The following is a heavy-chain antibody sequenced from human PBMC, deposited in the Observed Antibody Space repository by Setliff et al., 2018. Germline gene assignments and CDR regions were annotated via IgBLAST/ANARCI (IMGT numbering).Heavy chain of an antibody. Sequence: ASVKVSCKTSGYSFSDSAVNWVRQAPGQGLEWMGWISPYNGVTNYAQRFQGRVTMTTDTSTSAAYMELRSLRSDDTAVYYCAISSLSICSGGSCPNAFDIWGRGTMVTVSS. CDR1: GYSFSDSA. CDR2: ISPYNGVT. J-gene: IGHJ3*02. D-gene: IGHD2-15*01. V-gene: IGHV1-18*01. CDR3: AISSLSICSGGSCPNAFDI.